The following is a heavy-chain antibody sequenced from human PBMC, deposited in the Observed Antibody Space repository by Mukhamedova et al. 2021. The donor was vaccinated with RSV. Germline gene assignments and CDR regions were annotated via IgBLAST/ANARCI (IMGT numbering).Heavy chain of an antibody. D-gene: IGHD2-8*01. CDR2: ILGIA. J-gene: IGHJ4*02. V-gene: IGHV1-69*04. CDR3: ARDLPGGYRTNGVCYSH. Sequence: ILGIANYAQKFQGRVTITADESTSTAYMELSSLRSEDTAVYYCARDLPGGYRTNGVCYSHWGQGTLVTVSS.